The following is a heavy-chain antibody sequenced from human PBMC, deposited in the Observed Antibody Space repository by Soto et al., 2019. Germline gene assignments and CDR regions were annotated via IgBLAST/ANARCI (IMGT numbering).Heavy chain of an antibody. V-gene: IGHV3-53*01. CDR2: IYRGDST. D-gene: IGHD1-1*01. Sequence: GGSLRLSCAASEFTVSSNYMSWVRQAPGKGLEWVSIIYRGDSTYYVDSVKGRFTISRDNSKNTLYLQMNSLRAEDTAVYYCASRENDAGTWTGFQHWGQGTLVTVSS. J-gene: IGHJ1*01. CDR3: ASRENDAGTWTGFQH. CDR1: EFTVSSNY.